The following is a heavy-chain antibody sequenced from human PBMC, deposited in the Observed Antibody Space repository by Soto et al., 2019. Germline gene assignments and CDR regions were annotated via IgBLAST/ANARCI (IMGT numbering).Heavy chain of an antibody. CDR3: AKATAGVVVTAAVYGMDV. V-gene: IGHV3-13*05. D-gene: IGHD2-21*02. J-gene: IGHJ6*02. Sequence: PGGSLRLSCAASGFTSSRHVMHWVRQAKGEGLEWVSGIGTAGDPSYPGSVKGRCSISRENAKNSLYLQMNSLRVGDTAVYYCAKATAGVVVTAAVYGMDVWGQGTTVTVSS. CDR2: IGTAGDP. CDR1: GFTSSRHV.